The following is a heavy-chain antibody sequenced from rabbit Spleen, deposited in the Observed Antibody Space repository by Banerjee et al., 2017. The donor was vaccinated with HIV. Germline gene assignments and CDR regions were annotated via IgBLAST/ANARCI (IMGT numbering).Heavy chain of an antibody. Sequence: QSLVESGGDLVKPGASLTLTCTASGFSFSYTAVMCWVRQAPGKGLEWIACINTATGKGVYATWAKGRFTISRTSSTTVTLQMTSLTAADTATYFCARDLTSVIGWNFNLWGPGTLVTVS. V-gene: IGHV1S40*01. CDR3: ARDLTSVIGWNFNL. CDR2: INTATGKG. J-gene: IGHJ4*01. CDR1: GFSFSYTAV. D-gene: IGHD1-1*01.